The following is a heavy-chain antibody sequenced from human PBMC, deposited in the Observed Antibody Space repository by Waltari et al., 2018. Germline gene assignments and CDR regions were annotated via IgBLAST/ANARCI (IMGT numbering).Heavy chain of an antibody. J-gene: IGHJ4*02. Sequence: QLQLQESGPGLVKPSETLSLTCTVSGGSISSSSYYWGWVRQPPGKGLEWVGMIYSSGSTNYNLSLKSRVTISVDTSKNQFSLKLTSVTATDTAVYYCTRRSGTYVYWGQGTLVTVSS. CDR3: TRRSGTYVY. CDR1: GGSISSSSYY. CDR2: IYSSGST. D-gene: IGHD1-26*01. V-gene: IGHV4-39*01.